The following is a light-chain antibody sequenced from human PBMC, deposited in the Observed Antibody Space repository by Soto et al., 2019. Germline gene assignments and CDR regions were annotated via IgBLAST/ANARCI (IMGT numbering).Light chain of an antibody. Sequence: EIVLTQSPGTLSLSPGERATLSCRASQSVSSTYLAWYQQKPGQSPRLLIYGASNRATGIPDRFSGSGSGTDFALTITRLEPEDFAVYYCQQYGSSPLTFGGGTKVVIK. CDR1: QSVSSTY. V-gene: IGKV3-20*01. CDR2: GAS. J-gene: IGKJ4*01. CDR3: QQYGSSPLT.